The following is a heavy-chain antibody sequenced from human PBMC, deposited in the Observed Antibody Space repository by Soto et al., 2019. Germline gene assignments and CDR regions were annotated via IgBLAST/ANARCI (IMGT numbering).Heavy chain of an antibody. Sequence: SETLSLTCAVYGGSFSGYYWSWIRQPPGKGLEWIGEINHSGSTNYNPSLKSQVTISVDTSKNQFSLKLSSVTAADTAVYYCARAPDNIVTTLGWFDPWGQGTLVTVSS. CDR1: GGSFSGYY. CDR3: ARAPDNIVTTLGWFDP. CDR2: INHSGST. J-gene: IGHJ5*02. V-gene: IGHV4-34*01. D-gene: IGHD2-15*01.